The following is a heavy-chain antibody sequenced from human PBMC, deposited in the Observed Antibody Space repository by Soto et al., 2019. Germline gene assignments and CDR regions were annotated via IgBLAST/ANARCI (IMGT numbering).Heavy chain of an antibody. CDR1: GVTLSSYW. Sequence: WGSLGLSCASSGVTLSSYWMHWVRQAPGKGLVWVSRINSDGRYTSYADSVKGRFTISRDNAKNTLYLQMNSLRAEDRAVYYCAGLRGYEFGYWGQGTLVTDSS. D-gene: IGHD5-12*01. J-gene: IGHJ4*02. V-gene: IGHV3-74*01. CDR2: INSDGRYT. CDR3: AGLRGYEFGY.